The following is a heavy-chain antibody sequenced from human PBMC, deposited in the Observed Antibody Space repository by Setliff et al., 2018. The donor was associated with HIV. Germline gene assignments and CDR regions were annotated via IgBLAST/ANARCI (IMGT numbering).Heavy chain of an antibody. Sequence: GASVKVSCKTSGYMFIAYGMSWVRRAPGQGLEWMGWIGPYNGRTEYAQEFQGRVTITRNTSISTAYMELSSLRSEDTAVYYCARGSLATIKYYYYGMDVWGQGTTVTVSS. D-gene: IGHD5-12*01. CDR1: GYMFIAYG. J-gene: IGHJ6*02. CDR3: ARGSLATIKYYYYGMDV. V-gene: IGHV1-8*03. CDR2: IGPYNGRT.